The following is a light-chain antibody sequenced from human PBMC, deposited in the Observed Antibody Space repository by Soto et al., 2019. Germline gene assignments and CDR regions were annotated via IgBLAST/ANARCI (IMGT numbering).Light chain of an antibody. Sequence: EIVLTQSPGTLSLSPGERATLSCTASQSVSSSYLAWYQQKPDQAPRLLIYAASTRAIGIPDRFSGSGSGTDFTLAISRLEPEDFAVYYCQQFVSSPPIIFGPGTKVDMK. CDR1: QSVSSSY. CDR2: AAS. CDR3: QQFVSSPPII. V-gene: IGKV3-20*01. J-gene: IGKJ3*01.